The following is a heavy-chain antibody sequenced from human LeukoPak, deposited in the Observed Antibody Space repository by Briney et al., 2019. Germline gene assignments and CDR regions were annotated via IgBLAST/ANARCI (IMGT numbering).Heavy chain of an antibody. V-gene: IGHV4-39*01. CDR2: IYYSGST. CDR3: ARLPREYGSGSYYLDY. D-gene: IGHD3-10*01. Sequence: PSETLSLTCTVSGGSISSSSYYWGWIRQPPGKGLEWIGSIYYSGSTYYNPSLKSRVTISVDTSKNQFSLKLSSVTAADTAVYYCARLPREYGSGSYYLDYWGQGTLVTVSS. CDR1: GGSISSSSYY. J-gene: IGHJ4*02.